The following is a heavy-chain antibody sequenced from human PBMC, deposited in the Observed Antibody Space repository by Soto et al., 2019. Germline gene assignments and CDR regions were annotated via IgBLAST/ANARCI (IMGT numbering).Heavy chain of an antibody. V-gene: IGHV1-18*01. CDR2: ISAYNGNT. Sequence: GASVKVSCKASGYTFTSYGISWVRQAPGQGLEWMGWISAYNGNTNYAQKLQGRVTMTTDTSTSTAYMELWSLRSDDTAVYYCARDNQSLVPNYYGMDVWGQVTKVTVSS. D-gene: IGHD6-19*01. J-gene: IGHJ6*02. CDR3: ARDNQSLVPNYYGMDV. CDR1: GYTFTSYG.